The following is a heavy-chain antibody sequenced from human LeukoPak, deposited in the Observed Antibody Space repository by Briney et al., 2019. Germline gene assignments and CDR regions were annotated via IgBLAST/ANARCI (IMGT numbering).Heavy chain of an antibody. J-gene: IGHJ4*02. D-gene: IGHD2-2*01. CDR1: GFTFSDYY. CDR2: ISSSGSTI. CDR3: PRGAQYDIVVVPAATGDY. V-gene: IGHV3-11*04. Sequence: PGGSLRLSCAASGFTFSDYYMSWIRQDPGKGLEWVSYISSSGSTIYYADSVKGRFTISRDNAKNSLYLQMNSLRAEDTAVYYCPRGAQYDIVVVPAATGDYWGQGTLVTVSS.